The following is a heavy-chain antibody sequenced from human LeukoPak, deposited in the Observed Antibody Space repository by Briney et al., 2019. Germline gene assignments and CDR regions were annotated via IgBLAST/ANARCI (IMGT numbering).Heavy chain of an antibody. CDR3: AKAMGAAAPFDY. D-gene: IGHD3-16*01. CDR1: GFTFDDYA. J-gene: IGHJ4*02. Sequence: GRSLRLSCAASGFTFDDYAMHWVRQAPGKGLEWVSGISWNSGSIGYADPVKGRFTISRDNAKNSLYLQMNSLRAEDTALYYCAKAMGAAAPFDYWGQGTLVTVSS. V-gene: IGHV3-9*01. CDR2: ISWNSGSI.